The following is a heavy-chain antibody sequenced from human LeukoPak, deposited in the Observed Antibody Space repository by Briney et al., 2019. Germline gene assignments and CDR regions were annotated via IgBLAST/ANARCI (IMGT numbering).Heavy chain of an antibody. V-gene: IGHV3-23*01. D-gene: IGHD4-17*01. J-gene: IGHJ4*02. CDR2: FSGSGGNT. Sequence: GGSLRLSCAASGFTFSSYAMSWVRQAPGKGLEWVSTFSGSGGNTHYADSVKGRFTISRDNSKNTLYLQMNSLRADDTAVYFCACLRGPSDYWGQGTLVTVSS. CDR3: ACLRGPSDY. CDR1: GFTFSSYA.